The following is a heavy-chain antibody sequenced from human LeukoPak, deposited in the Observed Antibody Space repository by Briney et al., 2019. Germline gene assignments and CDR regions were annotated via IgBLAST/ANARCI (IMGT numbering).Heavy chain of an antibody. D-gene: IGHD3-10*01. J-gene: IGHJ2*01. CDR2: IYYSGST. CDR3: ASDYYGSGSGGNKWYFDL. Sequence: PSETLSLTCTVSGGSISSYYWSWIRQPPGKGLEWIGYIYYSGSTNYNPSLKSRVTISVDTSKNQFSLKLSSVTAADTAVYYCASDYYGSGSGGNKWYFDLWGRGTLVTVSS. V-gene: IGHV4-59*01. CDR1: GGSISSYY.